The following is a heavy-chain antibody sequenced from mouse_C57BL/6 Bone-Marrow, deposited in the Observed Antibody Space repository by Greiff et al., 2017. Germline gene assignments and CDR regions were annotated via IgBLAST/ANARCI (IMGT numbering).Heavy chain of an antibody. Sequence: VQLQQPGAELVRPGSSVKLSCKASGYPFTSYWMHWVKQRPIQGLEWIGNIDPSDSETHYNQKFKDKATLTVDKSSSTAYMQLSSLTSEDSAVSYGARDYYGSSYWYFDVWGTGTTVTVSS. J-gene: IGHJ1*03. CDR1: GYPFTSYW. CDR3: ARDYYGSSYWYFDV. CDR2: IDPSDSET. V-gene: IGHV1-52*01. D-gene: IGHD1-1*01.